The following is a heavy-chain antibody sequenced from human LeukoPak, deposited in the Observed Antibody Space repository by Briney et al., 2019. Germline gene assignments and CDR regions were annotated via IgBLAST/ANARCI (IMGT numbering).Heavy chain of an antibody. V-gene: IGHV3-11*04. Sequence: GGSLRLSCAASGFSFSDYYVSWIRQAPGKGLECVSYISSRGTTIYYADSVKGRFTISRDNSKNTLYLQMNSLRAEDTAVYYCAKSTGEDIVVVVARGYFDYWGQGTLVTVSS. J-gene: IGHJ4*02. CDR3: AKSTGEDIVVVVARGYFDY. CDR2: ISSRGTTI. CDR1: GFSFSDYY. D-gene: IGHD2-15*01.